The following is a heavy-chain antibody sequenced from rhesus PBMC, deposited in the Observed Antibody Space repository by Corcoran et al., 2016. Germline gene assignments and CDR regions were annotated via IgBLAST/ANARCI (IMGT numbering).Heavy chain of an antibody. J-gene: IGHJ5-1*01. CDR1: GTSINNNY. CDR2: IYGSSKNS. D-gene: IGHD3-3*01. V-gene: IGHV4S2*01. CDR3: AKSFNNFNRFDV. Sequence: QVRLQESGPGLVKPSETLPLTCVVSGTSINNNYWNWIRQAPGKGLEWIGRIYGSSKNSEHNPSLKSRVTISIDTSKNQLSLKLLSLTAADTAVYYCAKSFNNFNRFDVWGAGVLVTVSS.